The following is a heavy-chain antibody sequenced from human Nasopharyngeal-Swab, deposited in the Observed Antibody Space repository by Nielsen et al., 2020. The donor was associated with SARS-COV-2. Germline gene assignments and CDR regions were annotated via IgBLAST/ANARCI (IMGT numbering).Heavy chain of an antibody. V-gene: IGHV4-31*02. D-gene: IGHD4-17*01. CDR3: ARLTTVTTWYFDY. Sequence: SLTISCTVSGGSISSGGYYWSRTRPHPGKGLEWIGHLYYSGSTYYNPSLKSRVTITVDTSKNQFSLKLSSVTAADTAVYYCARLTTVTTWYFDYWGQGALVTVSS. J-gene: IGHJ4*02. CDR1: GGSISSGGYY. CDR2: LYYSGST.